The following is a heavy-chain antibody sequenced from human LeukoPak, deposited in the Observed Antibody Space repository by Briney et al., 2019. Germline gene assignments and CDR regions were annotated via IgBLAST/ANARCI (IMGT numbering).Heavy chain of an antibody. J-gene: IGHJ4*02. Sequence: LPAGSLRLSRAASGFTFSNYAMSWVRQAPGKGLEWVSAISGSGGSTYYEDSVKGRFTISRDNSKNTLYLLMNSLRAEDTAIYYCAKYISRHNYGDSAYSDYWGQGTLVTVSS. D-gene: IGHD4-17*01. CDR3: AKYISRHNYGDSAYSDY. CDR2: ISGSGGST. V-gene: IGHV3-23*01. CDR1: GFTFSNYA.